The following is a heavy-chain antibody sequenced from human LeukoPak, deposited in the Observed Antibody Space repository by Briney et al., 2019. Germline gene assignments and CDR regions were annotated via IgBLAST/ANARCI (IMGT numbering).Heavy chain of an antibody. V-gene: IGHV3-53*01. Sequence: GGSLRLSCAASGFTVSSNYMSWVRQAPGKGLEWVSVIYSGGTTYYADSVKGRFTISRDNSKNTLYLQMNSLRAEDTAMYYCAKSNRNDAGPFDIWGQGTMVTVSS. CDR3: AKSNRNDAGPFDI. CDR2: IYSGGTT. J-gene: IGHJ3*02. CDR1: GFTVSSNY. D-gene: IGHD1-20*01.